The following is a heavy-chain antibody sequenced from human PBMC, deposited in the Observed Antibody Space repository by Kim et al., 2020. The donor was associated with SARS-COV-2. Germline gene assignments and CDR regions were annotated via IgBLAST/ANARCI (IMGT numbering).Heavy chain of an antibody. V-gene: IGHV3-21*01. CDR3: ARGYSRIAARKGFFDY. CDR2: ISSSSSYI. J-gene: IGHJ4*02. D-gene: IGHD6-6*01. CDR1: GFTFSSYS. Sequence: GGSLRLSCAASGFTFSSYSMNWVRQAPGKGLEWVSSISSSSSYIYYADSVKGRFTISRDNAKNSLYLQMNSLRAEDTAVYYCARGYSRIAARKGFFDYWGQGTLVTVSS.